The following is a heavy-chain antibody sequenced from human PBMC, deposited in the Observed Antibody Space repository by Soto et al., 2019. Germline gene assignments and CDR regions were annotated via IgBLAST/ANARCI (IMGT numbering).Heavy chain of an antibody. CDR3: AKDGRVVPAAIVYYYYYMDV. V-gene: IGHV3-30*18. J-gene: IGHJ6*03. D-gene: IGHD2-2*01. CDR1: GFTFSSYG. CDR2: ISYDGSNK. Sequence: GGSLRLSCAAPGFTFSSYGMHWVRQAPGKGLEWVAVISYDGSNKYYADSVKGRFTISRDNSKNTLYLQMNSLRAEDTAVYYCAKDGRVVPAAIVYYYYYMDVWGKGTTVTVSS.